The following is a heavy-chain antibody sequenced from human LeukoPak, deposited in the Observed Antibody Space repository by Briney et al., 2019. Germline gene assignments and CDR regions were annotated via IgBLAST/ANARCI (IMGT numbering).Heavy chain of an antibody. CDR3: ARGVPEYYDFWSGYFYYFDY. D-gene: IGHD3-3*01. J-gene: IGHJ4*02. Sequence: TTSETESLTCSVSGGSISSYYWSWIRQPPRKGLEWIGYIYYSRSTNYNPSLKSRVTISVDTSKNQFSLKLTSVTAADTAVYYCARGVPEYYDFWSGYFYYFDYWGQGTLVTVSS. CDR1: GGSISSYY. V-gene: IGHV4-59*01. CDR2: IYYSRST.